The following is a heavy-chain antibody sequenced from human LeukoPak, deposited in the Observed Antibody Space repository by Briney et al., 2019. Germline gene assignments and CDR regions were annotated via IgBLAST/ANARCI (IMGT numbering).Heavy chain of an antibody. Sequence: SETLSLTCTVSGGSISSYYWSWIRQPPGKGLEWIGYIYYSGSTNYNPSLKSRVTISVDTSKNQFSLKLSSVTAADTAVYYCARDQADYDFWSGYYPGAFDIWGQGTMVTVSS. CDR3: ARDQADYDFWSGYYPGAFDI. J-gene: IGHJ3*02. V-gene: IGHV4-59*01. CDR1: GGSISSYY. D-gene: IGHD3-3*01. CDR2: IYYSGST.